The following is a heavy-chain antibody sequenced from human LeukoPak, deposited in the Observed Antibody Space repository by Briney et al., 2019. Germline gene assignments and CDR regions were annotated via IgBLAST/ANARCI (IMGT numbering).Heavy chain of an antibody. Sequence: RGSLRPSCAASGFSFSSHNMNWVRQAPEKGLEWVSSISNGGRYLYYADSVKGRFTISRDNAKNSLYLQMNSLRAEDTAVYYCARDSTYGDFDYWGQGTLVTVSS. J-gene: IGHJ4*02. CDR2: ISNGGRYL. D-gene: IGHD3-10*01. V-gene: IGHV3-21*01. CDR3: ARDSTYGDFDY. CDR1: GFSFSSHN.